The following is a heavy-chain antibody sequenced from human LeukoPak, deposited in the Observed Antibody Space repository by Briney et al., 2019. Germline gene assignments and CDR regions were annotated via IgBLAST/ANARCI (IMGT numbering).Heavy chain of an antibody. CDR3: ARSPQEPTYYYDSSGYFRPSYYYYGMDV. CDR1: GGSISSGGYS. V-gene: IGHV4-30-2*01. D-gene: IGHD3-22*01. CDR2: IYHSGST. J-gene: IGHJ6*02. Sequence: SQTLSLTCAVSGGSISSGGYSWSWIRQPPGKGLEWIGYIYHSGSTYYNPSLKSRVTISVDRSKNQFSLKLSSVTAADTAVYYCARSPQEPTYYYDSSGYFRPSYYYYGMDVWGQGTTVTVSS.